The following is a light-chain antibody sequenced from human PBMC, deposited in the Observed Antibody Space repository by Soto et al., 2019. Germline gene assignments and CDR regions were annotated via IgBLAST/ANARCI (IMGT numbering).Light chain of an antibody. Sequence: QSVLTQPASVSGSPGQSITISCTGTSSDVGAYTYVSWYQQNSGKAPKLMIYAVSNRPSGVSNRFSGSKSGNTASLTISGLQAEDEADYYCCSYTSSSTWVFGGGTKLTVL. V-gene: IGLV2-14*01. CDR1: SSDVGAYTY. CDR3: CSYTSSSTWV. J-gene: IGLJ3*02. CDR2: AVS.